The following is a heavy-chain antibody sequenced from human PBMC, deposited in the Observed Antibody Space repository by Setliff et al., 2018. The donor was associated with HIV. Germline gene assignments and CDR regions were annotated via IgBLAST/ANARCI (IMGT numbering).Heavy chain of an antibody. V-gene: IGHV4-38-2*02. Sequence: PSETLSLTCAVSGYSISSGYYWGWIRQPPGKGLEWIGSIYHSGSTYYSPSLKSRVTISLDTSKNQFSLKLSSVTAADTAVYYCARENGRTNYYYYYGMDVWGQGTTVTVSS. CDR3: ARENGRTNYYYYYGMDV. CDR1: GYSISSGYY. J-gene: IGHJ6*02. CDR2: IYHSGST.